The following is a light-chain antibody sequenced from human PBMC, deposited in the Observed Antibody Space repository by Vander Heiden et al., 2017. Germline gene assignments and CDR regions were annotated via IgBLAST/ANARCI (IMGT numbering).Light chain of an antibody. CDR1: MDIRSD. Sequence: QITHSPPSLSASVGDRSTITCRASMDIRSDLGWYQQRPGKAPKLLIYDATRLESGVPSRFSGRGSGTDFTLNISSLDSEDFATYYCLQDYNYPFTFGPGTKVEIK. CDR2: DAT. V-gene: IGKV1-6*02. J-gene: IGKJ3*01. CDR3: LQDYNYPFT.